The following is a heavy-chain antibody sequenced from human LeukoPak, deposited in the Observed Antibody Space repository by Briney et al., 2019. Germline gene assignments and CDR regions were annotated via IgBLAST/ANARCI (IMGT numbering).Heavy chain of an antibody. CDR1: GFTFSGYA. CDR3: AREPNDSGWDYYFDY. D-gene: IGHD6-19*01. Sequence: GGSLRLSCAASGFTFSGYAMSWVRQAPGKGLEWVSSISYSGGSTYYADSVKGHFTISRDNSKNTLYLQMNSLRAEDTAVYYCAREPNDSGWDYYFDYWGQGTLVTVSS. CDR2: ISYSGGST. V-gene: IGHV3-23*01. J-gene: IGHJ4*02.